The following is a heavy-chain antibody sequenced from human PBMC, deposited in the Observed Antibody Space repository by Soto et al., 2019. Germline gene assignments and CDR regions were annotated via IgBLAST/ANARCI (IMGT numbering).Heavy chain of an antibody. J-gene: IGHJ1*01. CDR1: GGSISSGDYY. D-gene: IGHD1-7*01. Sequence: SETLSLTCTVSGGSISSGDYYWSWIRQPPGKGLEWIGYIYYSGSTYYNPSLKSRVTISVDTSKNQFSLKLSSVTAADTAVYYCATSNRYNWNYRFKPWGQGTLVTVSS. CDR2: IYYSGST. V-gene: IGHV4-30-4*01. CDR3: ATSNRYNWNYRFKP.